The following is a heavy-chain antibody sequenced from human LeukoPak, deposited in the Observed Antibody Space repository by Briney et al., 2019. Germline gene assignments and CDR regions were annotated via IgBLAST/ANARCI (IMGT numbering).Heavy chain of an antibody. D-gene: IGHD2-2*01. J-gene: IGHJ4*02. Sequence: GGSLRLSCAASGFTFSSYGTHWVRQAPGKWLEWVAVISYDGSNKYYADSVKGRFTISRDNSKNTLYLQMNSLRAEDTAVYYCANGYCSSTSCYPNYWGQGTLVTVSS. CDR1: GFTFSSYG. CDR2: ISYDGSNK. CDR3: ANGYCSSTSCYPNY. V-gene: IGHV3-30*18.